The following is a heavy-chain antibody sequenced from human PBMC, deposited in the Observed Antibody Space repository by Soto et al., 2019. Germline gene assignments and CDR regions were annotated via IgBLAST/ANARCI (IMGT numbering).Heavy chain of an antibody. J-gene: IGHJ4*02. CDR2: INPSGGST. CDR1: GYTFTSYY. CDR3: ARDGVSSGWHARIYYFDY. Sequence: GASVTVSCKASGYTFTSYYMHWVRQAPGQGLEWMGIINPSGGSTSYAQKFQGRVTMTRDTSTSTVYMELSSLRSEDTAVYYCARDGVSSGWHARIYYFDYWGQGTLVTVSS. V-gene: IGHV1-46*01. D-gene: IGHD6-19*01.